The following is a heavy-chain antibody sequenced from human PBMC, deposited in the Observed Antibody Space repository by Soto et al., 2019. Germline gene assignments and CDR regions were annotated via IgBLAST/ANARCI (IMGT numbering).Heavy chain of an antibody. CDR3: ARDTGVVVIGPYDY. D-gene: IGHD3-22*01. CDR1: GFTFSSYA. V-gene: IGHV3-30-3*01. CDR2: ISYDGSNK. Sequence: QVQLVESRGGVVQPGRSLRLSCAASGFTFSSYAMHWVRQAPGKGLEWVAVISYDGSNKYYADSVKGRFTISRDNSKNTLYLQMNSLRAEDTAVYYCARDTGVVVIGPYDYWGQGTLVTVSS. J-gene: IGHJ4*02.